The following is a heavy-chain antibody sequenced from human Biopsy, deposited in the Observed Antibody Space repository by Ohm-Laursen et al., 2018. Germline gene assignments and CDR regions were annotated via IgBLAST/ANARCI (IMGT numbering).Heavy chain of an antibody. CDR3: APQTPRDPDILTGAYHYDMAV. Sequence: SVKVSCKVSGGTFSNSAISWVRQAPGQGLEWMGGIITFFRTVNYAQNFQGRLTITADEFTDTAYMELCSLRSEDTAVYYCAPQTPRDPDILTGAYHYDMAVWGQGTTVTVSS. CDR2: IITFFRTV. V-gene: IGHV1-69*13. CDR1: GGTFSNSA. J-gene: IGHJ6*02. D-gene: IGHD3-9*01.